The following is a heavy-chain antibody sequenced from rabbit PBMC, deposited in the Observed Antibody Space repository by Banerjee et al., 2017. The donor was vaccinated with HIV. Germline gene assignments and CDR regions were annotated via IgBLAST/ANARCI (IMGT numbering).Heavy chain of an antibody. J-gene: IGHJ4*01. CDR3: ARDYVSSSGPCFNL. CDR2: IVTTSSGTT. V-gene: IGHV1S40*01. D-gene: IGHD1-1*01. Sequence: QSLEESGGDVVKPGASLTLTCTASGIDFSSYWMSWVRQAPGKGLEWIGTIVTTSSGTTYYASWAKGRFTISKTSSTTVTLQLTSLTAADTATYFCARDYVSSSGPCFNLWGQGTLVTVS. CDR1: GIDFSSYW.